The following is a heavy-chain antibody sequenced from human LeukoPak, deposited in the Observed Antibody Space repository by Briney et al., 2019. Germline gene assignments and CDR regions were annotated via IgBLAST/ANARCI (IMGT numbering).Heavy chain of an antibody. D-gene: IGHD3-22*01. CDR2: ISGSSSYI. Sequence: PGGSLRLSCAASGFTFSSYSMNWVRQAPGKGLEWVSSISGSSSYIYYADSVKGRFTISRDNAKNSPNLQMYSLRAEDTAVYYCARDPGSGYVNNWFDPWGQGTLVTVSS. CDR3: ARDPGSGYVNNWFDP. CDR1: GFTFSSYS. V-gene: IGHV3-21*01. J-gene: IGHJ5*02.